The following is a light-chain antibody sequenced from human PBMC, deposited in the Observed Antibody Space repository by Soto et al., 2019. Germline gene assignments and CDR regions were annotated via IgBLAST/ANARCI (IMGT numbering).Light chain of an antibody. J-gene: IGKJ2*01. CDR2: GAS. CDR3: QQYNNWPPYT. CDR1: QSVSSD. V-gene: IGKV3-15*01. Sequence: EIAMTQSPATLSVSPGDGATLSCRASQSVSSDLAWYQQKPGQAPRLLIYGASTRATGIPTRFSGSGSGTEFTLTISSLQSEDFAVYYCQQYNNWPPYTFGQGTKLEIK.